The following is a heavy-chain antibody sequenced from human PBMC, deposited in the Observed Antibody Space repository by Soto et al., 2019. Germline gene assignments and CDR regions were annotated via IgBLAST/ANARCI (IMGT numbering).Heavy chain of an antibody. CDR2: IIPLFGTA. J-gene: IGHJ4*02. CDR1: GGTFSTYA. Sequence: QVQLVQSGAEVKQPGSSVKVSCRTSGGTFSTYAIYWVRQAPGQGLEWMGAIIPLFGTADYAQKFQGRVTITADESTSTACMELSSLRSEDTAVYYRARPKGSYSSGYYSFDYWGQGTLVTVSS. D-gene: IGHD6-19*01. V-gene: IGHV1-69*01. CDR3: ARPKGSYSSGYYSFDY.